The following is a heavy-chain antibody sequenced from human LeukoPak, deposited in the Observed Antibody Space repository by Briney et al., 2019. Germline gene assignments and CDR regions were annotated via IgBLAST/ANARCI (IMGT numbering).Heavy chain of an antibody. Sequence: GWSLRLSCAASGFTFSSYAMSWVRQAPGEGLEWVSSIRSSDSNTYYADSVKGRFTISRDNSKNTLYLQMNSLRAEDTAVYYCAIMTATTPGWGQGTLVTVSS. CDR2: IRSSDSNT. CDR3: AIMTATTPG. D-gene: IGHD1/OR15-1a*01. CDR1: GFTFSSYA. J-gene: IGHJ4*02. V-gene: IGHV3-23*01.